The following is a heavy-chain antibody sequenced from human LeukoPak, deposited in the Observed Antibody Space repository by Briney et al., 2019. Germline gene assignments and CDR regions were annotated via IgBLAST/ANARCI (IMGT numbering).Heavy chain of an antibody. D-gene: IGHD4-11*01. CDR3: ARWTEAVTTSWPSAFDY. Sequence: KSSETLSLTCTVSGGSISSYYWTWVRQPPGKGLEWIGYIFYSGSTNYNPSLKSRVTISVDTSKNQFSLKLSSVTAADTAVYYCARWTEAVTTSWPSAFDYWGQGTLVTVSS. CDR2: IFYSGST. J-gene: IGHJ4*02. V-gene: IGHV4-59*08. CDR1: GGSISSYY.